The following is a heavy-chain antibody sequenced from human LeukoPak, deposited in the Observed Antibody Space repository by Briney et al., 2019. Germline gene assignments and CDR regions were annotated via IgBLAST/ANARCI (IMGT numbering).Heavy chain of an antibody. J-gene: IGHJ5*02. Sequence: GESLKISCKGSGYSFTSYWIGWVRQMPGKGLEWMGIIYPGDSDTRYSPSFQGQVTISVDKSISTAYLQWNSLKASDTAMYYCARREGITGTTKWFDPWGQGTLVTVSS. D-gene: IGHD1-7*01. CDR2: IYPGDSDT. V-gene: IGHV5-51*01. CDR3: ARREGITGTTKWFDP. CDR1: GYSFTSYW.